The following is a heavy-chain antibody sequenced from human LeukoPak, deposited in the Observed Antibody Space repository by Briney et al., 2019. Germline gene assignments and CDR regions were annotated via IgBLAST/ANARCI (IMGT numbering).Heavy chain of an antibody. CDR3: TRESGAFSPFGF. CDR1: GGSITTTNW. D-gene: IGHD1-26*01. CDR2: VHLNGAT. J-gene: IGHJ4*02. Sequence: SETLTLTCAVSGGSITTTNWWSWVRQPPGKGLEWIGEVHLNGATNYNPSLESRFSMSIDKSNNHLSLEVTSVTAADTAMYYCTRESGAFSPFGFWGQGTLVTVSS. V-gene: IGHV4-4*02.